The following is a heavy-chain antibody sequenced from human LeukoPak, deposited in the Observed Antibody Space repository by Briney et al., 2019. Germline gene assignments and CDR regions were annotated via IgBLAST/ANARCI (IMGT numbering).Heavy chain of an antibody. CDR1: GGSISSSSYY. J-gene: IGHJ3*02. CDR3: ARHSRSGSGGYENAFDI. Sequence: PSETLSLTCTVSGGSISSSSYYWDWIRQSPGKGLEWIGSIYSGGSTYYTPSLKSRVTISVDTSKNQFSLKLSSVTAADTAIYFCARHSRSGSGGYENAFDIWGQGTMVTVSS. CDR2: IYSGGST. V-gene: IGHV4-39*01. D-gene: IGHD5-12*01.